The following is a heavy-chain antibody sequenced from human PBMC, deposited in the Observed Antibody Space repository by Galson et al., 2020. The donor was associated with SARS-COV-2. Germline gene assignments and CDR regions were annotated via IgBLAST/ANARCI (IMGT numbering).Heavy chain of an antibody. Sequence: ASVKVSCKASGYTFTKYGMSWVRQAPGQGLEWMGWISGDNGDTNYAQKFQGRVTMTTDTSTSTGSMELRRLRSDDTAVYYFARDSGTTTGTTRIDDWGQGTLVTVSS. D-gene: IGHD1-1*01. CDR3: ARDSGTTTGTTRIDD. CDR2: ISGDNGDT. V-gene: IGHV1-18*04. J-gene: IGHJ4*02. CDR1: GYTFTKYG.